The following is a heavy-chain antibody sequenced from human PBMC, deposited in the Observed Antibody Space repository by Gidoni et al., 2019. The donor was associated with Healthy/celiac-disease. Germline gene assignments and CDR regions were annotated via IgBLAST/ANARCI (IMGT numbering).Heavy chain of an antibody. CDR2: IRSKANSYAT. CDR3: TRLGIAAA. D-gene: IGHD6-13*01. CDR1: GFTFSGGA. J-gene: IGHJ5*02. V-gene: IGHV3-73*02. Sequence: EVQLVESGGGLVQPGGSLKISCAACGFTFSGGAMHWVRQASGKGLEWVGRIRSKANSYATAYAASVKGRFTISRDDSKNTAYLQMNSLKTEDTAVYYCTRLGIAAAWGQGTLVTVSS.